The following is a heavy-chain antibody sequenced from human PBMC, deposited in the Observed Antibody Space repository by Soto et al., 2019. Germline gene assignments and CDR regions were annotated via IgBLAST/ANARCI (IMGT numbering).Heavy chain of an antibody. J-gene: IGHJ6*02. CDR3: ARDNLGYSYGHTYGMDV. Sequence: SETLSLTCTVSGGSISSGDYYWSWIRQPPGKGLEWIGYIYYSGSTYYNPSLKSRVTISVDTSKNQFSLKLSSVTAADTAVYYWARDNLGYSYGHTYGMDVWGQGTTVT. V-gene: IGHV4-30-4*01. CDR1: GGSISSGDYY. CDR2: IYYSGST. D-gene: IGHD5-18*01.